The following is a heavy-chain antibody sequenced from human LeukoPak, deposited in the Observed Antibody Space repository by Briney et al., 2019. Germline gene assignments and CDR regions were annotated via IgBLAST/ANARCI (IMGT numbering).Heavy chain of an antibody. CDR3: AKDGIVVVTLGTRGDFDY. J-gene: IGHJ4*02. Sequence: GGSLRLSCAASGFTFSSYGMHWVRQAPGKGLEWVSAISGSGGSTYYADSVKGRFTISRDNSKNTLYLQMNSLRAEDTAVYYCAKDGIVVVTLGTRGDFDYWGQGTLVTVSS. CDR1: GFTFSSYG. D-gene: IGHD2-21*02. CDR2: ISGSGGST. V-gene: IGHV3-23*01.